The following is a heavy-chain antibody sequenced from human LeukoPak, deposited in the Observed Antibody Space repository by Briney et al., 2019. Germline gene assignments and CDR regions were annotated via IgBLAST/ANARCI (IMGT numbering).Heavy chain of an antibody. J-gene: IGHJ4*02. CDR2: IYYSGST. D-gene: IGHD3-22*01. CDR1: GGSISSGGYY. Sequence: SETLSLTCTVSGGSISSGGYYWSWIRQHPGKGLEWIGYIYYSGSTYYNPSLKSRVTISVDTSKNQFSLKLSSVTAADTAVYYCARGKTPYYYDSSGYRYFDYWGQGTLVTVSS. CDR3: ARGKTPYYYDSSGYRYFDY. V-gene: IGHV4-31*03.